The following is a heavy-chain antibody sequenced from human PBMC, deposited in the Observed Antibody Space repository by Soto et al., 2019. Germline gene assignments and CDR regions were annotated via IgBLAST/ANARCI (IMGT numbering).Heavy chain of an antibody. D-gene: IGHD6-6*01. V-gene: IGHV4-61*01. CDR1: GGSVSSGTYY. CDR2: IYYSGST. Sequence: PSETLSLTCIVSGGSVSSGTYYWSWIRQPPGKGLEWIGYIYYSGSTNYNPSLKSRVTISVDTSKNQFSLRLNSVAAADTAVYYCARGSSSYAFDIWGQGTMVTVSS. CDR3: ARGSSSYAFDI. J-gene: IGHJ3*02.